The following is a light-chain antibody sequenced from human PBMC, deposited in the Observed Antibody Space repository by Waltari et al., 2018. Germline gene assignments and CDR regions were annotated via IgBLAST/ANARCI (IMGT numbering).Light chain of an antibody. CDR2: GAM. Sequence: ENVLTLSLSTLSLPPGERVTLSFKASHSVSSRYLAWYQQKPGQAPRLLIYGAMNRATGIPDRFSGSGLATDFTFTISRLEPEDSAVYYCQQYGSTPWTFGQGTKVEIK. CDR3: QQYGSTPWT. V-gene: IGKV3-20*01. CDR1: HSVSSRY. J-gene: IGKJ1*01.